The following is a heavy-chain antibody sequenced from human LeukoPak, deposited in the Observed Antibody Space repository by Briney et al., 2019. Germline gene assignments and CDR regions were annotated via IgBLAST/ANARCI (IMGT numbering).Heavy chain of an antibody. Sequence: PSETLSLLCAVYGRSYSEFYWTWIRHSPGKGLEWTEHINHQRRTNYNPSLKSRVTISVDTSKNQVSLRLVSVAAADTSMYCCARDHASAASYYVDYRGQGTLVTVAS. D-gene: IGHD3-16*01. J-gene: IGHJ4*02. CDR2: INHQRRT. CDR3: ARDHASAASYYVDY. V-gene: IGHV4-34*01. CDR1: GRSYSEFY.